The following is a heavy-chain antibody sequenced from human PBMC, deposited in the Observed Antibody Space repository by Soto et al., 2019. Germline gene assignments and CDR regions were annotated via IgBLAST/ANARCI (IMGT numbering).Heavy chain of an antibody. J-gene: IGHJ6*03. CDR3: ARAKRSIAARHYYYYMDV. V-gene: IGHV3-74*01. CDR2: INSDGSST. CDR1: GFTFSSYW. Sequence: PGGSLRLSCAASGFTFSSYWMHWVRQAPGKGLVWVSRINSDGSSTSYADSVKGRFTISRDNAKNTLYLQMNSLRAEDTAVYYCARAKRSIAARHYYYYMDVWGKGTTVTSP. D-gene: IGHD6-6*01.